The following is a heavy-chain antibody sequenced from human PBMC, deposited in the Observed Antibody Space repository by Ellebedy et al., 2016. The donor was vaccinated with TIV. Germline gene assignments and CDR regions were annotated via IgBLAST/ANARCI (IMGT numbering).Heavy chain of an antibody. CDR3: ARVGWGYSGGEDN. CDR2: ISVYNGNT. CDR1: GFTFTSFG. J-gene: IGHJ4*02. D-gene: IGHD5-12*01. Sequence: ASVKVSCKASGFTFTSFGISWVRQAPGQGLEWMGWISVYNGNTNYAQNFQGRVSMTTDTSTRTAYMELRSLRYDETAGYYCARVGWGYSGGEDNWGQGTLVTVSS. V-gene: IGHV1-18*04.